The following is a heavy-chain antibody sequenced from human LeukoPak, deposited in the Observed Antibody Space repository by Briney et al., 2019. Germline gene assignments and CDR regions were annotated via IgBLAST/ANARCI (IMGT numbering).Heavy chain of an antibody. CDR3: ARGRSVRGLILTDTFDI. Sequence: SVKVSCKASGFTFTSSAMQWVRQARGQRLEWIGWIVVGSGNTNYAQKFQERVTITRDMSTSTAYMELSSLRSEDTAVYYCARGRSVRGLILTDTFDIWGQGTMVTVSS. D-gene: IGHD3-10*01. J-gene: IGHJ3*02. CDR1: GFTFTSSA. CDR2: IVVGSGNT. V-gene: IGHV1-58*02.